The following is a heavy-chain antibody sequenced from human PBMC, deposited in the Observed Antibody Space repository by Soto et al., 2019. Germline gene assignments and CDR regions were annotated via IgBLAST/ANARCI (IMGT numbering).Heavy chain of an antibody. CDR1: GGSISSSSYY. Sequence: LEMLSLTCTVSGGSISSSSYYRSLVRQPPGKGLEWIGEIYHSGSTNYNPSLKSRVTISVDKSKNQFSLKLSSVTAADTAVYYCARVAVAGTRVDYWGQGTLVTVSS. V-gene: IGHV4-39*07. J-gene: IGHJ4*02. CDR3: ARVAVAGTRVDY. CDR2: IYHSGST. D-gene: IGHD6-19*01.